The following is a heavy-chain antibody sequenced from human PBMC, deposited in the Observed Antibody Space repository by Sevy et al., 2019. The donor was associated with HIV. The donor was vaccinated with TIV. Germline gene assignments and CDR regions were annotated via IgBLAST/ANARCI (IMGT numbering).Heavy chain of an antibody. Sequence: GGSLRLSCAASGFTLSDHYIDWVRQAPGKGLEWVGRSGNKADRYTTQYASSANGRFTNSRDESKNTLYLHISGLRTEETAMYHCTRGYSGVSIYALDIWGLGRMVTVSS. D-gene: IGHD6-19*01. CDR2: SGNKADRYTT. J-gene: IGHJ3*02. V-gene: IGHV3-72*01. CDR1: GFTLSDHY. CDR3: TRGYSGVSIYALDI.